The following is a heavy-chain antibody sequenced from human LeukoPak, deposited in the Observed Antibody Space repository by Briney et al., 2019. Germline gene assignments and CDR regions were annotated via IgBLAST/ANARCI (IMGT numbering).Heavy chain of an antibody. Sequence: GGSLRLSCAASGFTFSSYEMNWVRQAPGKGLEWVSYISSSGSTIYYADSVKGRFTISRDNAKNSLYLQMNSLRAEDTAVYYCARDRRVDTAMVVPREFDYWGQGTLVTVSS. CDR2: ISSSGSTI. CDR1: GFTFSSYE. CDR3: ARDRRVDTAMVVPREFDY. D-gene: IGHD5-18*01. J-gene: IGHJ4*02. V-gene: IGHV3-48*03.